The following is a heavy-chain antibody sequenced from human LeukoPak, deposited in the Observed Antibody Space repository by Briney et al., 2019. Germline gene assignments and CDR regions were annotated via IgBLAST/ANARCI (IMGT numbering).Heavy chain of an antibody. CDR1: GYTFTSYA. V-gene: IGHV7-4-1*02. CDR2: INTSTGNP. J-gene: IGHJ4*02. D-gene: IGHD2-8*01. Sequence: GASVKVSCKASGYTFTSYAMNWVRQAPGQGLEWMGWINTSTGNPTYAQGFTGRFVFSLDTSVSTAYLQISSLKAEDTAVYYCARAHTLQAKYCTNGVCYSFDYWGQGTLVTVSS. CDR3: ARAHTLQAKYCTNGVCYSFDY.